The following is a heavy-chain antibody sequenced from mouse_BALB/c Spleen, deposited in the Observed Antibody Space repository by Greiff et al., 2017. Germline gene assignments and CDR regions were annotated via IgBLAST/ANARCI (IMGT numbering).Heavy chain of an antibody. CDR3: ARGDYGYSFAY. CDR1: GFTFSSYA. Sequence: EVKVEESGGGLVKPGGSLKLSCAASGFTFSSYAMSWVRQTPEKRLEWVASISSGGSTYYPDSVKGRFTISRDNARNILYLQMSSLRSEDTAMYYCARGDYGYSFAYWGQGTLVTVSA. V-gene: IGHV5-6-5*01. CDR2: ISSGGST. D-gene: IGHD1-2*01. J-gene: IGHJ3*01.